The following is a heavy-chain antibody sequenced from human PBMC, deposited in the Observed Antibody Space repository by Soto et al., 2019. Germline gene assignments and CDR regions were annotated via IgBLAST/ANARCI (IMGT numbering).Heavy chain of an antibody. CDR3: AKGSYYYDSSGYYNLDY. CDR1: GFTFSSYG. D-gene: IGHD3-22*01. J-gene: IGHJ4*02. CDR2: ISYDGSNK. V-gene: IGHV3-30*18. Sequence: QPGGSLRLSCAASGFTFSSYGMHWVRQAPGKGLERVAVISYDGSNKYYADSVKGRFTISRDNSKNTLYLQMNSLRAEDTAVYYCAKGSYYYDSSGYYNLDYWGQGTLVTVSS.